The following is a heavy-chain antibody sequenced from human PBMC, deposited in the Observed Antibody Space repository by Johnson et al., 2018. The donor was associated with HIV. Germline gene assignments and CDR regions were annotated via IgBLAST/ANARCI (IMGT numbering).Heavy chain of an antibody. CDR2: IRSKANSYTT. V-gene: IGHV3-73*02. D-gene: IGHD2-15*01. CDR1: GFTFSGSA. J-gene: IGHJ3*01. Sequence: VQLVESGGGLVQPGGSLKLSCAASGFTFSGSAMHWVRQASGKGLEWVGRIRSKANSYTTEYAASVKGRFTISRDDSKNSLYLQMNSLKTEDTAVYYCAKDGVRLSYSFDVWGQGTMVSVSS. CDR3: AKDGVRLSYSFDV.